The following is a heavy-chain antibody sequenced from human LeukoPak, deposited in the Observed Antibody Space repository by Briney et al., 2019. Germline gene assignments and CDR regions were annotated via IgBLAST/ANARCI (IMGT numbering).Heavy chain of an antibody. Sequence: GGSLRLSCAASGFTVSSNYMSWVRQAPGEGLEWVSVIYSGGSTYYADSVKGRFTISRHNSKNTLYLQMNFLRVEDTAVYYCARLGGSGGHSVDYWGQGTLVTVSS. D-gene: IGHD3-10*01. CDR2: IYSGGST. V-gene: IGHV3-53*01. J-gene: IGHJ4*02. CDR1: GFTVSSNY. CDR3: ARLGGSGGHSVDY.